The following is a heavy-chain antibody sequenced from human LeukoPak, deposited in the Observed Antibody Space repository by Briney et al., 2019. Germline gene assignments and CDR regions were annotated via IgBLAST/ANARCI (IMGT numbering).Heavy chain of an antibody. CDR2: ISGSGGST. J-gene: IGHJ4*02. D-gene: IGHD4-11*01. CDR1: GFTFSNYA. V-gene: IGHV3-23*01. CDR3: TSLNSDYSIYSP. Sequence: GGSLRLSCAASGFTFSNYAMSWVRQAPGKGLEWVSVISGSGGSTYYADSVEGRFTVSRDNSKNTLYLQMNSLKTEDTAVYYCTSLNSDYSIYSPWGQGTLVTVSS.